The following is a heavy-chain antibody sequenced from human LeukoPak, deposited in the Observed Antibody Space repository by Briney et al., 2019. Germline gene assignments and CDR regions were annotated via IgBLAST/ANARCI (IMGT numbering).Heavy chain of an antibody. CDR1: GFTFSSYS. D-gene: IGHD3-22*01. CDR3: ARAPFYDSSGYYSY. Sequence: GGSLRLSCAASGFTFSSYSMNWVRQAPGKGLEWVSSISSSSSYIYYADSVKGRFTVSRDNAKNSLYLQMNSLRAEDTAVYYCARAPFYDSSGYYSYWGQGTLVTVSS. CDR2: ISSSSSYI. V-gene: IGHV3-21*01. J-gene: IGHJ4*02.